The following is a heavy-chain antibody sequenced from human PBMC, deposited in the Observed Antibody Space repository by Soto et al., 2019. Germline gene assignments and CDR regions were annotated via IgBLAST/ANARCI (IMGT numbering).Heavy chain of an antibody. Sequence: QVQLQQSGPRLVKPSETLSLTCTVSSGPDRSHNWGWIRQPPGRGLEWIGYASYTGDTAYNPSLRGRVTISADTSTNDISLTLNSVTAADTAVYYCVRQGIDYLHGLVDVWGQGTTGSVSS. CDR2: ASYTGDT. CDR1: SGPDRSHN. CDR3: VRQGIDYLHGLVDV. J-gene: IGHJ6*02. V-gene: IGHV4-59*08. D-gene: IGHD4-17*01.